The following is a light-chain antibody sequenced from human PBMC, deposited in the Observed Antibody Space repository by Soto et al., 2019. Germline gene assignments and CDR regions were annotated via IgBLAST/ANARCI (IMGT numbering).Light chain of an antibody. V-gene: IGLV1-40*01. Sequence: QYVLTQPPSVSGAPGQRVTISCTGSSSNIGAGYDVHWYQQLPGTAPKLLIYGNSNRPSGVPDRFSGSKSGTSASLAITGLEAEDEAEYYCQYYDSSLSGNWVFGGGTKLTVL. CDR1: SSNIGAGYD. J-gene: IGLJ3*02. CDR2: GNS. CDR3: QYYDSSLSGNWV.